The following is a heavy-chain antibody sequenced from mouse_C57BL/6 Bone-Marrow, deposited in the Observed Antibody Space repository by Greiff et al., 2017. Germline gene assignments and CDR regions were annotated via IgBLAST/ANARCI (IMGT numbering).Heavy chain of an antibody. Sequence: EVKLMVSGGGLVKPGGSLKLSCAASGFTFSDYGMHWVRQAPETGLEWVAYISSGSSTIYYADTVKGRFTISRDNAKNTLFLQMTSLRSEDTAMYYCAKYGLFAYWGQGTLVTVSA. CDR1: GFTFSDYG. J-gene: IGHJ3*01. CDR2: ISSGSSTI. CDR3: AKYGLFAY. V-gene: IGHV5-17*01. D-gene: IGHD1-1*02.